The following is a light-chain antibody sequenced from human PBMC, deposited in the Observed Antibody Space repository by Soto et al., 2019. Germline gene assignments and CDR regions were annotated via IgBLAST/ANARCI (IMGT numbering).Light chain of an antibody. V-gene: IGLV8-61*01. CDR3: VLYIGSGIWV. Sequence: QAVVTQEPSFSVSPGTTITFTCGLSSVSVSASNYPSWYQQTPGQAPRTLIYSTNTRSSGVPDRFSASILGNKAALTITGAQADDECDYYCVLYIGSGIWVFGGGTKLTVL. CDR1: SVSVSASNY. CDR2: STN. J-gene: IGLJ3*02.